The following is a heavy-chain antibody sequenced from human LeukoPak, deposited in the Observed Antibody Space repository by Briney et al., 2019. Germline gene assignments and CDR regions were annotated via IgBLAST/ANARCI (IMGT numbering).Heavy chain of an antibody. Sequence: SETLSLTCTVSGGSISSHYWSWIRQPPGKGLEWIGYIYYSGSTNYNPSLKSRVTISVDTSKNQFSLKLSSVTAADTAVYYCASAGYGDYYWFDPWGQGTLVTVSS. J-gene: IGHJ5*02. V-gene: IGHV4-59*11. D-gene: IGHD4-17*01. CDR1: GGSISSHY. CDR2: IYYSGST. CDR3: ASAGYGDYYWFDP.